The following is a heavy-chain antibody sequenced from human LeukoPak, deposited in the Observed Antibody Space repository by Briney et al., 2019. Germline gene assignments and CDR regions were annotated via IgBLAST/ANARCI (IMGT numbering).Heavy chain of an antibody. CDR2: ISGSGGST. CDR1: GFIFSSYC. Sequence: GGSLTLSRPGSGFIFSSYCMSWVRPAPCRGLEWVSAISGSGGSTYYADSVKSRFTISRDNSKNTLYLQMNSLRAEDTAVYYCAKVSFDYWGQGTLVTVSS. V-gene: IGHV3-23*01. J-gene: IGHJ4*02. CDR3: AKVSFDY.